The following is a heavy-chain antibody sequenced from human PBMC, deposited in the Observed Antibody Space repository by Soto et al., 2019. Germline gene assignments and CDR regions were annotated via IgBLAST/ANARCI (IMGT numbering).Heavy chain of an antibody. J-gene: IGHJ4*02. CDR1: GFTFSNAW. CDR2: IKSKTDGGTT. D-gene: IGHD3-3*01. CDR3: TTLSRYYDFWSGYYWNDY. Sequence: GGSLRLSCAASGFTFSNAWMSWVRQAPGKGLEWVGRIKSKTDGGTTDYAAPVKGRFTISRDDSKNTLYLQMNSLKTADTAVYYCTTLSRYYDFWSGYYWNDYWGQGTLVTVSS. V-gene: IGHV3-15*01.